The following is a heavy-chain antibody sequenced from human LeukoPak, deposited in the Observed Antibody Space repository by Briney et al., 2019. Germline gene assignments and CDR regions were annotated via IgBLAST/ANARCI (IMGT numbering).Heavy chain of an antibody. Sequence: PSETLSLTCTVSGGSISSYYWSWIRQPPGKGLEWIGYIYYSGSTNYNPSLKSRVTISVDTSKNQFSLKLSSVTAADTAVYYCASGHYDSSGYVDDYWGQGTLVTVSS. CDR1: GGSISSYY. V-gene: IGHV4-59*01. CDR3: ASGHYDSSGYVDDY. J-gene: IGHJ4*02. D-gene: IGHD3-22*01. CDR2: IYYSGST.